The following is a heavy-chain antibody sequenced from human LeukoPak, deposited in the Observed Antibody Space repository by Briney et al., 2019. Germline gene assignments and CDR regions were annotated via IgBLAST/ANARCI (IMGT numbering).Heavy chain of an antibody. CDR3: VKAGGSGTIRYYYMDV. CDR2: ISGTGAGT. Sequence: PGGSLRLSCAASGFTFGTYAMSWVRQAPGKGLEWVSAISGTGAGTYYADSVKGRLTVSRANSKNTLYLQMNSVRAEDTAVYYCVKAGGSGTIRYYYMDVWGKGTTVTVSS. J-gene: IGHJ6*03. CDR1: GFTFGTYA. V-gene: IGHV3-23*01. D-gene: IGHD1-7*01.